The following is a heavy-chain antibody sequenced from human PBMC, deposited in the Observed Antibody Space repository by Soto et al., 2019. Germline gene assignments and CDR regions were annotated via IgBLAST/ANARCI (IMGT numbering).Heavy chain of an antibody. D-gene: IGHD2-2*02. CDR1: GYSFTSYW. J-gene: IGHJ6*02. Sequence: GESLKISCKGSGYSFTSYWISGVRQMPGKGLEWMGRIDPSDSYTNYSPSFQGHVTISADKSISTAYLQWSSLKASDTAMYYCARHTVSSEDCYYGLDVWGQGTTVTVSS. V-gene: IGHV5-10-1*01. CDR3: ARHTVSSEDCYYGLDV. CDR2: IDPSDSYT.